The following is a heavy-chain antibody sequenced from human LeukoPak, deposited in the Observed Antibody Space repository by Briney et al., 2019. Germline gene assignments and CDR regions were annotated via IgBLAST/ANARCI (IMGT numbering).Heavy chain of an antibody. CDR2: ISGSGGST. D-gene: IGHD3-16*02. CDR1: GFTFSSYA. V-gene: IGHV3-23*01. CDR3: AKDNSPLRRRVWGSYRSGGNWFDP. J-gene: IGHJ5*02. Sequence: PGGSLRLSCAASGFTFSSYAMSWVRQAPGKGLEWVSAISGSGGSTYYADSVKGRFTISRDNSKNTLYLQMNSLRAEDTAVYYCAKDNSPLRRRVWGSYRSGGNWFDPWGQGTLVTVSS.